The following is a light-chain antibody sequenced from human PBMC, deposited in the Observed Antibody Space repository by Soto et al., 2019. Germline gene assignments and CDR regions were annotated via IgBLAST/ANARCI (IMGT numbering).Light chain of an antibody. CDR3: QQFNSYLLT. CDR2: DAS. Sequence: GDRVTITCRASQGISSALAWYQQKPGKATKLLIYDASSLESGVPSRFSGSGSGTDFTLTISSLQPEDFATYYCQQFNSYLLTFGGGTNVEIK. V-gene: IGKV1-13*02. CDR1: QGISSA. J-gene: IGKJ4*01.